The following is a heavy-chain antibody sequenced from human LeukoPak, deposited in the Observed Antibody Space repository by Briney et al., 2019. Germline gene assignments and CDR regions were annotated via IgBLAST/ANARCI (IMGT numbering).Heavy chain of an antibody. CDR3: ARPIVGATTGWDAFDV. J-gene: IGHJ3*01. CDR2: IYDSRGT. V-gene: IGHV4-59*08. D-gene: IGHD1-26*01. CDR1: GGSISRCY. Sequence: PSETLSLTCTVSGGSISRCYWSWIRQPPAKGLEWIGYIYDSRGTLYNSSLKSRVTMSIDTSNNQFSLRLNSVTAADTAVYYCARPIVGATTGWDAFDVWGQGTMVIVSS.